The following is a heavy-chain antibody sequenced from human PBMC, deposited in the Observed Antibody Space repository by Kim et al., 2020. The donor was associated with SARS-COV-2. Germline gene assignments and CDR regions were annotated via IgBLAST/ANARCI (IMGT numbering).Heavy chain of an antibody. D-gene: IGHD2-15*01. CDR2: ISGSGGST. CDR1: GFTFSSYA. Sequence: GGSLRLSCAASGFTFSSYAMSWVRQAPGKGLEWVSAISGSGGSTYYADSVKGRFTISRDNSKNTLYLQMNSLRAEDTAVYYCANNGGVVVPTNYFDYWGQGTLVTVSS. CDR3: ANNGGVVVPTNYFDY. J-gene: IGHJ4*02. V-gene: IGHV3-23*01.